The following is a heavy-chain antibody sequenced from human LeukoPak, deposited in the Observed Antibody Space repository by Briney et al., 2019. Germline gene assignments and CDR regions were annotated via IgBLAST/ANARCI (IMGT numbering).Heavy chain of an antibody. J-gene: IGHJ6*02. D-gene: IGHD6-6*01. CDR2: ISGIGGTT. V-gene: IGHV3-23*01. Sequence: GGSLRLSCEASGFTFSSHAMSWVRQAPGQGLEWVSAISGIGGTTYYADSVKGRFTISRDNSKNTLYLQMNSLRAEDTAVYYCAKVNSLASDVQYSGSSSYYYYYGKDVGGQGTTVTVS. CDR1: GFTFSSHA. CDR3: AKVNSLASDVQYSGSSSYYYYYGKDV.